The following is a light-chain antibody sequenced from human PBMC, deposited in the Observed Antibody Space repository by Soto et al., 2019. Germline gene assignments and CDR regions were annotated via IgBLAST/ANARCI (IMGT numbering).Light chain of an antibody. CDR1: TRDIAGYNY. CDR2: QAT. CDR3: TSFSSSTSLDG. J-gene: IGLJ1*01. Sequence: QSVLTQPASVSGSLGQSITISCTGTTRDIAGYNYISWYQQLPGKAPKLMIYQATIRPSGISNRFSGSKSGNTASLTISGLQAEDEADYYCTSFSSSTSLDGFGTGTKVTVL. V-gene: IGLV2-14*01.